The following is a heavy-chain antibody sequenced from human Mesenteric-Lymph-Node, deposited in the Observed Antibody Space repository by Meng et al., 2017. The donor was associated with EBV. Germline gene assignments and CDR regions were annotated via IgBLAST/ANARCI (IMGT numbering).Heavy chain of an antibody. CDR1: GVTFSRYG. D-gene: IGHD3-22*01. CDR2: IWFDGSNK. Sequence: QVEVAGPGGGVVQPGRSLRLSWSASGVTFSRYGMHWVRQAPGKGLEWVTVIWFDGSNKYYADSVKGRFTISRDNSKNTLYLQMNSLRAEDTAVYYCERGLHYDSSAYEMGYWGQGTLVTVSS. V-gene: IGHV3-33*08. J-gene: IGHJ4*02. CDR3: ERGLHYDSSAYEMGY.